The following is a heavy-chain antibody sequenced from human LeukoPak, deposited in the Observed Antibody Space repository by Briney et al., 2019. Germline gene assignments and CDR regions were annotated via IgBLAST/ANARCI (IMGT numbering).Heavy chain of an antibody. CDR1: GYTFTSYD. CDR3: ASHCSTSCYSDY. J-gene: IGHJ4*02. D-gene: IGHD2-2*02. V-gene: IGHV1-8*01. Sequence: ASVKVSCKASGYTFTSYDINWVRQATGQGLEWMGWMNPNSGNTGYAQKFQGRVTMTRNTSISTAYMELSRLRSDDTAVYYCASHCSTSCYSDYWGQGTLVTVSS. CDR2: MNPNSGNT.